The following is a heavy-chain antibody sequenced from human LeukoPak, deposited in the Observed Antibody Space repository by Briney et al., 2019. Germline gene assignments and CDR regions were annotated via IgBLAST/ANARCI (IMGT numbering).Heavy chain of an antibody. Sequence: GGSLRLSCAASGFSFSNYDMHWVRQVAGKGLVWVSSIGTIGDTFYPGSVKGRFTISRENAKNSLYLQMNSLRAGDTAVYYCARATVIGDVPVPGYMDVWGKGTTVTVSS. V-gene: IGHV3-13*01. J-gene: IGHJ6*03. CDR1: GFSFSNYD. D-gene: IGHD2-21*01. CDR2: IGTIGDT. CDR3: ARATVIGDVPVPGYMDV.